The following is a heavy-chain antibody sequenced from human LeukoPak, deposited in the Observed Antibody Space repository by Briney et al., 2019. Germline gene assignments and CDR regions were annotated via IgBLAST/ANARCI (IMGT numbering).Heavy chain of an antibody. CDR1: GFTFSSYW. J-gene: IGHJ5*02. D-gene: IGHD3-9*01. CDR2: INSDGSST. V-gene: IGHV3-74*01. CDR3: ARGLRYFDWLNWFDP. Sequence: GGSLRLSCAASGFTFSSYWMHWVRQAPGKGLVWVSRINSDGSSTSYADSVKGRFTISRDNAKNTLYLQMNSLRAEDTAVYYCARGLRYFDWLNWFDPWGQGTLDTVSS.